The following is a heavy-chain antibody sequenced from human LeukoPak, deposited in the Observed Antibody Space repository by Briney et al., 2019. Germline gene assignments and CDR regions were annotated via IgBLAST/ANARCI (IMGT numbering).Heavy chain of an antibody. D-gene: IGHD6-19*01. CDR1: GFTFSSYW. CDR3: ARLVSSGSGYFDY. V-gene: IGHV3-7*01. Sequence: PGGSLRLSCAASGFTFSSYWMSWVRQAPGKGLEWVANIKQDGSEKYYVDSVKGRFTISRDNAKNSLYLQMNSLRAEDTAVYYCARLVSSGSGYFDYWGQGTLVTVSS. J-gene: IGHJ4*02. CDR2: IKQDGSEK.